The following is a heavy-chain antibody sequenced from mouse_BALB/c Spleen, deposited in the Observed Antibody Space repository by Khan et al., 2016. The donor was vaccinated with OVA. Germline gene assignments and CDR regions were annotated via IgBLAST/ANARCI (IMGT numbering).Heavy chain of an antibody. CDR1: GFTFSSYG. CDR3: AISYFYVYYFDY. CDR2: ISGDSNTI. Sequence: EVELVESGGDLVQPGGSRKLSCAASGFTFSSYGMHWVRQAPEKGLEWVAYISGDSNTIYYADTVKGRFTISRDNPRNTLFLQMTSLMSEDTAMYYCAISYFYVYYFDYWGPGTTLTVSS. D-gene: IGHD1-1*01. V-gene: IGHV5-17*02. J-gene: IGHJ2*01.